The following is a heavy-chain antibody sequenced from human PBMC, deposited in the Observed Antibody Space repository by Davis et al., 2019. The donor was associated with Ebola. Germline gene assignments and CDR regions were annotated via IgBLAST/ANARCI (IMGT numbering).Heavy chain of an antibody. Sequence: SLKISCAASGFTFDDYAMHWVRQAPGKGLEWVSGISWNSGSIGYADSVKGRFTISRDNSKNTLYLQMNSLRAEDTAVYYCARAVTTVTTYAFDIWGQGTMATVSS. J-gene: IGHJ3*02. CDR1: GFTFDDYA. CDR2: ISWNSGSI. D-gene: IGHD4-11*01. V-gene: IGHV3-9*01. CDR3: ARAVTTVTTYAFDI.